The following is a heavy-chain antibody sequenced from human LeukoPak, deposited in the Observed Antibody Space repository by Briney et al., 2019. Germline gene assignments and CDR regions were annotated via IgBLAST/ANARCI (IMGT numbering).Heavy chain of an antibody. CDR2: IKQDGSEK. CDR1: GFTFSSYW. Sequence: GGSLRLSCAASGFTFSSYWMSWVRQAPGKGLEWVANIKQDGSEKYYVDSVKGRFTISRDNAKNSLYLQMNSLRAEDTAVYYCARSRRTMVRGVIITDWFDPWGQGTLVTVSS. V-gene: IGHV3-7*01. CDR3: ARSRRTMVRGVIITDWFDP. D-gene: IGHD3-10*01. J-gene: IGHJ5*02.